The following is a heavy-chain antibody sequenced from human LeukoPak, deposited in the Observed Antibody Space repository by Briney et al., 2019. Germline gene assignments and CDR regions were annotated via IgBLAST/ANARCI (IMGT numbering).Heavy chain of an antibody. D-gene: IGHD6-13*01. Sequence: PGRSLRLSCAASGFTFDDYAMHWVRQAPGKGLEWVSGISWNSGSIGYADSVKGRFTISRDNAKNSLYLQMNSLRAEDTALYYCAKDWAAAGRFDYWGQGTLVTVSS. V-gene: IGHV3-9*01. J-gene: IGHJ4*02. CDR1: GFTFDDYA. CDR2: ISWNSGSI. CDR3: AKDWAAAGRFDY.